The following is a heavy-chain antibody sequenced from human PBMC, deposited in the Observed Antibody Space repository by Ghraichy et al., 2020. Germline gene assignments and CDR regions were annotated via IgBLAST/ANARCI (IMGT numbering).Heavy chain of an antibody. V-gene: IGHV1-2*04. CDR2: INPNSGGT. CDR3: ARDPRRAYDILTGYYGGGVGWFDP. J-gene: IGHJ5*02. CDR1: GYTFTGYY. D-gene: IGHD3-9*01. Sequence: ASVKVSCKASGYTFTGYYMHWVRQAPGQGLEWMGWINPNSGGTNYAQKFQGWVTMTRDTSISTAYMELSRLRSDDTAVYYCARDPRRAYDILTGYYGGGVGWFDPWGQGTLVTVSS.